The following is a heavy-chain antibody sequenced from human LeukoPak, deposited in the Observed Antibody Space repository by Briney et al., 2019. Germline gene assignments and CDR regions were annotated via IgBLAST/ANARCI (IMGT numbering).Heavy chain of an antibody. D-gene: IGHD2-15*01. CDR1: GGSFSGYY. J-gene: IGHJ6*03. V-gene: IGHV4-59*01. CDR2: IYYSGST. CDR3: AREKIGCMDV. Sequence: SETLSLTCVVNGGSFSGYYWSWIRQPPGKGLEWIGYIYYSGSTNYNPSLKSRVTISVDTSKNQFSLKLSSVTAADTAVYYCAREKIGCMDVWGKGTTVTISS.